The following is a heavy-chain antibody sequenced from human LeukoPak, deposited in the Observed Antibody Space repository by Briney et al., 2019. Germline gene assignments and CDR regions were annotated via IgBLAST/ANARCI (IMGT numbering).Heavy chain of an antibody. D-gene: IGHD6-19*01. CDR1: GFTFSSYG. CDR2: IWYDGSNE. V-gene: IGHV3-33*01. CDR3: ARSSSGFLDFDY. J-gene: IGHJ4*02. Sequence: GGSLRLSCAASGFTFSSYGMHWVRQAPGKGLEWVAVIWYDGSNEYYADSVKGRFTISRDNSQNTLYLQMNSLRAEDTAEYYCARSSSGFLDFDYWGQGTLVTVSS.